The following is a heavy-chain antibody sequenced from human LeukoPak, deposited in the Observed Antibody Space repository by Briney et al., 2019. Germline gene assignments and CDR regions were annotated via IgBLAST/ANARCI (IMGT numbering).Heavy chain of an antibody. Sequence: SVKVSCKASGFTFTSSATQWVRQARGQRLEWIGWIVVGSGNTNYAQKFQERVTITRDMSTSTAYMELSSLRSEDTAVYYCAADPGRYCGSGSHYYYYYMDVWGKGTTVTVSS. CDR1: GFTFTSSA. CDR2: IVVGSGNT. J-gene: IGHJ6*03. D-gene: IGHD3-10*01. CDR3: AADPGRYCGSGSHYYYYYMDV. V-gene: IGHV1-58*02.